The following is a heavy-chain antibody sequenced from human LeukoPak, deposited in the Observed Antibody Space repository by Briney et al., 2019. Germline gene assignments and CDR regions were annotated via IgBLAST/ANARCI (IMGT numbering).Heavy chain of an antibody. J-gene: IGHJ3*02. CDR3: ARMESYYDFWSGYSSDAFDI. D-gene: IGHD3-3*01. V-gene: IGHV3-74*01. CDR1: GFTFSSYA. CDR2: INTDGSST. Sequence: GGSLRLSCAASGFTFSSYAMSWLRQAPGKGLVWVSRINTDGSSTSYADSVKGRFTISRDNAKNTLYLQMNSLRAEDTAVYYCARMESYYDFWSGYSSDAFDIWGQGTLVTVSS.